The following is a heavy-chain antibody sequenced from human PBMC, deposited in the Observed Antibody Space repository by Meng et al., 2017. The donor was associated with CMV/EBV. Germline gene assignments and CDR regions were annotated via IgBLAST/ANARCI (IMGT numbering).Heavy chain of an antibody. Sequence: GSLRLSCAASGFTFSNFSMNWVRQAPGRGLEWVSSIRSSNSYVYYVDSVKGRFTISRDNAKNSLYLQMNSLRAEDTAVYYCARVPYYDSSGYQTFFDFWGQGTLVTVSS. V-gene: IGHV3-21*06. CDR3: ARVPYYDSSGYQTFFDF. J-gene: IGHJ4*02. CDR1: GFTFSNFS. CDR2: IRSSNSYV. D-gene: IGHD3-22*01.